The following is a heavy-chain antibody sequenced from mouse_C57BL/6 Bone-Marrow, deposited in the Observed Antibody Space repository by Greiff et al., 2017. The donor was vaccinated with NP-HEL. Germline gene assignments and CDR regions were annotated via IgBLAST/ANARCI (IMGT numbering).Heavy chain of an antibody. CDR3: AREEADDYGLDY. CDR1: GYTFTSHW. Sequence: VQLQQSGPELVRPGASVKISCKAPGYTFTSHWMQWVRQRPGQGLEWIGEIFPGSGSTYYNEKFKGKATLTVETSSSTAYMQLSSLTSEDSAVYFWAREEADDYGLDYWGQGTTLTVSS. V-gene: IGHV1-56*01. D-gene: IGHD2-4*01. CDR2: IFPGSGST. J-gene: IGHJ2*01.